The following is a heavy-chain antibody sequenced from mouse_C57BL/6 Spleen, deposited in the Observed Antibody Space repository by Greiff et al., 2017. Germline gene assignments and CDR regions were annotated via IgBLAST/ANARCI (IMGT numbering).Heavy chain of an antibody. CDR3: ALDSSGYLYYFGY. Sequence: VQLQQSGAELVRPGTSVKVSCKASGYAFTNYLIEWVKQRPGQGLEWIGVINPGSGGNNYNEKFKGKSTLTADRSSSTAYMQLISLTSEDSSVYFFALDSSGYLYYFGYWGQVTTLSVSS. V-gene: IGHV1-54*01. J-gene: IGHJ2*01. CDR1: GYAFTNYL. D-gene: IGHD3-2*02. CDR2: INPGSGGN.